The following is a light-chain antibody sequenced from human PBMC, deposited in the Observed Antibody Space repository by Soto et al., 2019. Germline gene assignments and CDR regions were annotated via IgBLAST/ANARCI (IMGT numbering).Light chain of an antibody. CDR1: SSDVGGHNY. CDR2: DVT. J-gene: IGLJ2*01. CDR3: SSYTRSSTNVV. Sequence: QSALTQPASVSGSPGQSITISCTGTSSDVGGHNYVSWYQHHSGKAPKLIIYDVTNRPSGVSNRFSGSKSGNTASLTISGLQAEDEADYYCSSYTRSSTNVVFGGGTKLTVL. V-gene: IGLV2-14*03.